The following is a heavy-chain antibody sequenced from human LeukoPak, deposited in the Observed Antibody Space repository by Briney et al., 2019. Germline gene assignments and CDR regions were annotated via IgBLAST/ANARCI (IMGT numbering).Heavy chain of an antibody. CDR3: AKGKQIYEGPSDY. D-gene: IGHD2/OR15-2a*01. Sequence: GGSLRLSCAASGFTFSNYAMTWVRQAPGKGLEWVSTISGSGSSTYYADSVKGRFTISRGNSKNTLYLQMNSLRAEDTAVYYCAKGKQIYEGPSDYWGQGTLVTVSS. V-gene: IGHV3-23*01. J-gene: IGHJ4*01. CDR1: GFTFSNYA. CDR2: ISGSGSST.